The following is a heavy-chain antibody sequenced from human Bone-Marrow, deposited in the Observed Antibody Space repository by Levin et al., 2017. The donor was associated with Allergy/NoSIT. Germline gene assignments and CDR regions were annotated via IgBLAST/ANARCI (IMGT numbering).Heavy chain of an antibody. CDR3: ATSPIQGTVLFPAFDV. Sequence: KISCKASGGTFRTFAFSWVRLAPGQGLEWMGSFVPIFGTPHYAQSFQGKLSITANESTNTAYLELTSLASGDTAVYYCATSPIQGTVLFPAFDVWGQGTMVTVSS. D-gene: IGHD1-7*01. CDR1: GGTFRTFA. V-gene: IGHV1-69*15. CDR2: FVPIFGTP. J-gene: IGHJ3*01.